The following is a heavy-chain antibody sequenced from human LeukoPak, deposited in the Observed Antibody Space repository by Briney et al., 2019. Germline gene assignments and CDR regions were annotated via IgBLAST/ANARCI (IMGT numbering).Heavy chain of an antibody. J-gene: IGHJ6*02. Sequence: GESLKISFKGSGYSFTTYWIAWVRQMPGKGLKWMGIINPGDSDTRYSPSLRGQVTISADMSFSTAYLQWSSLKASDTAVYYCARHGSSYGSSWSGVDVWGQGTTVTVSS. V-gene: IGHV5-51*01. D-gene: IGHD5-18*01. CDR2: INPGDSDT. CDR3: ARHGSSYGSSWSGVDV. CDR1: GYSFTTYW.